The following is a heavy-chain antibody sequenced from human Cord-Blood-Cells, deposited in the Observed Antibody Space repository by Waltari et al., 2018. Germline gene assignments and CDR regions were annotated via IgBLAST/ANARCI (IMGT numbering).Heavy chain of an antibody. J-gene: IGHJ2*01. CDR3: AKEGGSYSYFDL. CDR1: GFTFSSYA. Sequence: EVQLLESGGGLVQPGGSLRLSCAASGFTFSSYAMSWVRQAPGSGLGGVAAIGGSDGSTYYAESVKGLFTISRDNSKNTLYRQMNSLRAEDTAVYYCAKEGGSYSYFDLWGRGTLVTVSS. D-gene: IGHD1-26*01. CDR2: IGGSDGST. V-gene: IGHV3-23*01.